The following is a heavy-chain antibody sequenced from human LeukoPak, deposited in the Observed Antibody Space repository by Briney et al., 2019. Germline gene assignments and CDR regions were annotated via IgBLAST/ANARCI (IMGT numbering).Heavy chain of an antibody. J-gene: IGHJ3*02. D-gene: IGHD2-15*01. CDR3: ARDRPDIVVVVAATYDAFDT. Sequence: SVKVSCKASGGTFSSYAISWVRQAPGQGLEWMGGIIPIFGTANYAQKFQGRVTITTDESTSTAYMELSSLRSEDTAVYYCARDRPDIVVVVAATYDAFDTWGQGTMVTVSS. V-gene: IGHV1-69*05. CDR1: GGTFSSYA. CDR2: IIPIFGTA.